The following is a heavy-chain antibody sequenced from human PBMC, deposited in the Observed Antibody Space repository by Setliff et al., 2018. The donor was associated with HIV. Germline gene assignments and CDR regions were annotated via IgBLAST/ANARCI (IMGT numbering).Heavy chain of an antibody. CDR2: INHSGST. V-gene: IGHV4-39*07. J-gene: IGHJ4*02. Sequence: PSETLSLTCTVSGGSISNSRYYWSWIRQPPGKGLEWIGEINHSGSTNYNPSLKSRVTISVDTSKNQFSLKLTSVTAADTATYYCAAPRGMSTILVYWGQGSLVTVS. CDR1: GGSISNSRYY. D-gene: IGHD3-9*01. CDR3: AAPRGMSTILVY.